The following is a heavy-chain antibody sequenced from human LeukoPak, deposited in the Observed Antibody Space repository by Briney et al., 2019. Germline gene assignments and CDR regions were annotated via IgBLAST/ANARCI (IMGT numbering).Heavy chain of an antibody. V-gene: IGHV1-18*04. CDR1: GYTFTSYG. D-gene: IGHD6-19*01. J-gene: IGHJ4*02. CDR3: ARDTWVIAVAGISFDY. CDR2: ISAYNGNT. Sequence: ASVKVSCKASGYTFTSYGIGWVRQAPGQGLEWMGWISAYNGNTNYAQKLQGRVTMTTDTSTSTAYMELRSLRSDDTAVYYCARDTWVIAVAGISFDYWGQGTLVTVSS.